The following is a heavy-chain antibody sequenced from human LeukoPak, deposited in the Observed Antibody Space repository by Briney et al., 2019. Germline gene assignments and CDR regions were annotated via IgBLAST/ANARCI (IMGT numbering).Heavy chain of an antibody. D-gene: IGHD1-26*01. CDR3: ARDRDSGNFDY. CDR1: GGSFSGYY. Sequence: PSETLSLTCAVYGGSFSGYYWSWIRQPPGKGLEWIGEINHSGSTNYNPSLKSRVTISVDTSKNQFSLKLSSVTAADTAVYYCARDRDSGNFDYWGQGTLVTVSS. CDR2: INHSGST. V-gene: IGHV4-34*01. J-gene: IGHJ4*02.